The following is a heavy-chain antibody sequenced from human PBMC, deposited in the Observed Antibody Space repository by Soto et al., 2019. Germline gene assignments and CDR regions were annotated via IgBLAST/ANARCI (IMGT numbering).Heavy chain of an antibody. D-gene: IGHD2-2*01. Sequence: QVQLVESGGGVVQPGRSLRLSCAASGFTFSSYGMHWVRQAPGKGLEWVAGIWYDGSNKYYADSVKGRFTISRDNSKNTLYLKMNSMRADDTAVYYCARRKKNWIKCSSTSCYSSFHYYYMDVWGKGTTVTVSS. CDR3: ARRKKNWIKCSSTSCYSSFHYYYMDV. CDR1: GFTFSSYG. V-gene: IGHV3-33*01. CDR2: IWYDGSNK. J-gene: IGHJ6*03.